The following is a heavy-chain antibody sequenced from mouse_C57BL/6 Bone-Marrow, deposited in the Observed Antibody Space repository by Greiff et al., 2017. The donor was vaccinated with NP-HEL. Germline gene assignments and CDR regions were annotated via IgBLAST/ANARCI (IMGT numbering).Heavy chain of an antibody. V-gene: IGHV7-1*01. J-gene: IGHJ4*01. CDR1: GFTFSDFY. D-gene: IGHD1-1*01. Sequence: EVKVVESGGGLVQSGRSLRLSCATSGFTFSDFYMEWVRQAPGKGLEWIAASRNKANDYTTEYSASVKGRFIVSRDTSQSILYLQMNALRAEDTAIYYCARDAWSYGSGRYYAMDYWGQGTSVTVSS. CDR3: ARDAWSYGSGRYYAMDY. CDR2: SRNKANDYTT.